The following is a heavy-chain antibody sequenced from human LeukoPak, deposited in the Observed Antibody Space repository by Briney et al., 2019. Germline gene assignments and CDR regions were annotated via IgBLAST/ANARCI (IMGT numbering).Heavy chain of an antibody. V-gene: IGHV4-34*01. CDR3: ARGGLSSSWYRYYYGMDV. CDR1: GGSFSGYY. J-gene: IGHJ6*02. CDR2: INHSGST. Sequence: PSETLSLTCAVYGGSFSGYYWSWIRQPPGKGLEWIGEINHSGSTNYNPSLKSRVTISVDTSKNQFSLKLSSVTAADTAVYYCARGGLSSSWYRYYYGMDVWGQGTTVTVSS. D-gene: IGHD6-13*01.